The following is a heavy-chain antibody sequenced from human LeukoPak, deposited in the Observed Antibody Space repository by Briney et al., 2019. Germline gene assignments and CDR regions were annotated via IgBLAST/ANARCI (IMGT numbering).Heavy chain of an antibody. CDR2: ISDSGGSA. CDR3: AKLMTTHRRYFDY. CDR1: GFTFSSYA. V-gene: IGHV3-23*01. J-gene: IGHJ4*02. Sequence: PGGSLRLSCAASGFTFSSYAMSRVRQAPGKGLEWVSVISDSGGSAYYADSVKGRFTMSRDNSKNTLYLQVNSLRAEDTAVYYCAKLMTTHRRYFDYWGQGTLVTVSS. D-gene: IGHD1-1*01.